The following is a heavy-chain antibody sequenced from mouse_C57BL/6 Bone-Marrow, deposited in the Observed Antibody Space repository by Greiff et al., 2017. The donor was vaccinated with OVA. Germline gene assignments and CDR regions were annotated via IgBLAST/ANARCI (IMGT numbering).Heavy chain of an antibody. CDR1: GFTFSDYY. Sequence: EVKVVESGGGLVQPGGSLKLSCAASGFTFSDYYMYWVRQTPEKRLEWVAYISNGGGSTYYPDTVKGRFTISRDNAKNTLYLQMSRLKSEDTAMYYCARGTTGGFAYWGQGTLVTVSA. D-gene: IGHD1-1*01. CDR2: ISNGGGST. V-gene: IGHV5-12*01. CDR3: ARGTTGGFAY. J-gene: IGHJ3*01.